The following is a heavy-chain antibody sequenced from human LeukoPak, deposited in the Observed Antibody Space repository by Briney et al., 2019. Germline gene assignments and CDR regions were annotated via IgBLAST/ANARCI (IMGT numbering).Heavy chain of an antibody. V-gene: IGHV4-30-4*01. CDR3: ATSMVRGICFY. Sequence: PSETLSLTCTVSGGSISSGDYYWSWIRQPPGKGLEWIGYIYYSGSTYYNPSLKSRVTISVDTSKNQFSLKLTSVTAADTAVYYCATSMVRGICFYWGQGILVTVSS. CDR2: IYYSGST. D-gene: IGHD3-10*01. CDR1: GGSISSGDYY. J-gene: IGHJ4*02.